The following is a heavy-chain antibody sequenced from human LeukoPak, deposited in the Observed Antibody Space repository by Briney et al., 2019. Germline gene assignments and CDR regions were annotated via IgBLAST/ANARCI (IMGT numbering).Heavy chain of an antibody. J-gene: IGHJ4*02. CDR2: MNPNSGNT. V-gene: IGHV1-8*03. CDR3: ARDHWGGLQIAAARPEY. D-gene: IGHD6-13*01. CDR1: GYTFTSYD. Sequence: VSVKVSCKASGYTFTSYDINWVRQATGQGLEWMGWMNPNSGNTGYAQKFQGRVTITRNTSISTAYMELRSLRSDDTAVYYCARDHWGGLQIAAARPEYWGQGTLVTVSS.